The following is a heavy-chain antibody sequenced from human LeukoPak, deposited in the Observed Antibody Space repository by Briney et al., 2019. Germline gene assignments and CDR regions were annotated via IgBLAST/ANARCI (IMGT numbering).Heavy chain of an antibody. D-gene: IGHD2-2*01. CDR3: ARNLLPAHKGAFDV. CDR1: GESFTIYY. CDR2: INHSGST. J-gene: IGHJ3*01. Sequence: SETLSLTCAVYGESFTIYYWTWIRQPPGKGLEWIGEINHSGSTNYNPSLKSRVTMSVDTSKNQFSLKLTSVTAADTAVYYCARNLLPAHKGAFDVWGQGTLVTVSS. V-gene: IGHV4-34*01.